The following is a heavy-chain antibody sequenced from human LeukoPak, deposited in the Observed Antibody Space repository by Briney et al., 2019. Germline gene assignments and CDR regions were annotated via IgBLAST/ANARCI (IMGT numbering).Heavy chain of an antibody. J-gene: IGHJ4*02. CDR3: ARESLSSWRDY. CDR1: GFTFSSYG. CDR2: IWYDGSNK. D-gene: IGHD6-13*01. V-gene: IGHV3-33*01. Sequence: GGSLRLSCAASGFTFSSYGMHWVRQAPGKGLEWVAVIWYDGSNKYYADSVKGRFTISRDNSKNTLYLQMNSLRAEDTAVYYCARESLSSWRDYWGQGTQVTVSS.